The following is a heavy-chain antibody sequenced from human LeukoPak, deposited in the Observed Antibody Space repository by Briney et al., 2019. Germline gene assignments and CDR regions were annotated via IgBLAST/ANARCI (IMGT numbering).Heavy chain of an antibody. D-gene: IGHD3-3*01. CDR3: TASLMILVDFWSGYYGY. J-gene: IGHJ4*02. CDR2: FDPEDGET. CDR1: GNTLTAFS. Sequence: GASVTVSCKVSGNTLTAFSMHWVRQAAGRGLEWMGSFDPEDGETLYAHKFQGRVTMTADTSIDTAYMELSSLRSEDTALYYCTASLMILVDFWSGYYGYWGQGTLVTVSS. V-gene: IGHV1-24*01.